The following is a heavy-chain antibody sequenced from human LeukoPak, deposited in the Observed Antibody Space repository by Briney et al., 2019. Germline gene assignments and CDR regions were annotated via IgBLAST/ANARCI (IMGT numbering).Heavy chain of an antibody. V-gene: IGHV4-59*01. CDR2: VYYSGGT. J-gene: IGHJ6*02. CDR3: ASGKAAAVPSYYYYYYGMDV. CDR1: GGSISSYY. Sequence: SETLSLTCTVSGGSISSYYWSWIRQAPGKGLEWIGYVYYSGGTNYDPSLKSRVTMSVDTSKNQFSLKVTSMTAADTAVYYCASGKAAAVPSYYYYYYGMDVWGQGTTVTVSS. D-gene: IGHD6-13*01.